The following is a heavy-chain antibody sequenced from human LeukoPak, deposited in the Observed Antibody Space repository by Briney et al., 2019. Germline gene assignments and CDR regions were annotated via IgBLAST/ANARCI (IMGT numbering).Heavy chain of an antibody. Sequence: KPSETLSLTCTVSGGSISSYYWSWIRQPPGKGLEWIGYIYYSGSTNYNPSLKGRVTISVDTSKNQFSLKLSSVTAADTAVYYCARAMFLSRVYYYDSSGYYGDDAFDIWGQGTMVTVSS. CDR2: IYYSGST. CDR1: GGSISSYY. V-gene: IGHV4-59*01. CDR3: ARAMFLSRVYYYDSSGYYGDDAFDI. J-gene: IGHJ3*02. D-gene: IGHD3-22*01.